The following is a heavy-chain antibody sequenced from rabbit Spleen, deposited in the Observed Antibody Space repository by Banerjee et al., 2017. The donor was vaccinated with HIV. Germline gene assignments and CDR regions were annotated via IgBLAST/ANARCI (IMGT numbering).Heavy chain of an antibody. V-gene: IGHV1S7*01. J-gene: IGHJ4*01. D-gene: IGHD8-1*01. CDR1: GFDFSSYY. CDR2: IDPVFGNT. CDR3: VRHAGYAGYGYSTLDL. Sequence: QSLEESGGGLVQPGGSLKLSCKVSGFDFSSYYMTWVRQAPGKGLEWTGYIDPVFGNTYYASWVNGRFTISSDNAQNTVDLQMNSLTAADTATYFCVRHAGYAGYGYSTLDLWGQGTLVTVS.